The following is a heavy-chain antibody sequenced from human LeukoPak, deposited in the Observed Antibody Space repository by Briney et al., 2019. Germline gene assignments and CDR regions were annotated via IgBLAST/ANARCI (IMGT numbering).Heavy chain of an antibody. Sequence: SETLSLTCTVSGGSISSSSYYWGWIRQPPGRGLEWIGRIYTSGSTNYNPSLKSRVTISVDTSKNQFSLKLSSVTAADTAVYYCARGYGLQWLVLYYFDYWGQGTLVTVSS. V-gene: IGHV4-39*07. D-gene: IGHD6-19*01. CDR1: GGSISSSSYY. CDR3: ARGYGLQWLVLYYFDY. J-gene: IGHJ4*02. CDR2: IYTSGST.